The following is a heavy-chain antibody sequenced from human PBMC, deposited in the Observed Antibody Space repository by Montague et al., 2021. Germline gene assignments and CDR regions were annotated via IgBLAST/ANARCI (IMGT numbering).Heavy chain of an antibody. CDR3: ARGWQKRFDP. J-gene: IGHJ5*02. Sequence: CAISGDSVSRNEATWNWIRQSPSRGLEWLGRTYYRSKWYNEYAISVKSRITVNPDTSKNQFSLLLNSVTPEDTAVYYCARGWQKRFDPWGQGTLVTVSS. D-gene: IGHD5-24*01. V-gene: IGHV6-1*01. CDR2: TYYRSKWYN. CDR1: GDSVSRNEAT.